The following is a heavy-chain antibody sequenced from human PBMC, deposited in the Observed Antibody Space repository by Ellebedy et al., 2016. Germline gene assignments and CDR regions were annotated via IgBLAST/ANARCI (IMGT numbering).Heavy chain of an antibody. V-gene: IGHV3-23*01. Sequence: GESLKISXAASGFTFSSYAMSWVRQAPGKGLEWVSAISGSGGSTYYADSVKGRFTISRDNSKNTLYLQMNSLRAEDTAVYYCAKVGAFDIWGQGTMVTVSS. CDR2: ISGSGGST. CDR1: GFTFSSYA. J-gene: IGHJ3*02. CDR3: AKVGAFDI.